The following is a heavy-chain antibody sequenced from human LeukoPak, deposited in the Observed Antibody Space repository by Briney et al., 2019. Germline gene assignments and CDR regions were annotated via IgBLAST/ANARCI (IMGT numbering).Heavy chain of an antibody. CDR2: INHSGST. Sequence: SETLSLTCAVYGGSFSGYYWSWIRQPPGKGLEWIGEINHSGSTNYNPSLKSRVTISVDTSKNQFSLKLSSVTAADTAVYYCARSSMISSLDAFDIWGQGTMVTVSS. D-gene: IGHD3-22*01. CDR1: GGSFSGYY. J-gene: IGHJ3*02. V-gene: IGHV4-34*01. CDR3: ARSSMISSLDAFDI.